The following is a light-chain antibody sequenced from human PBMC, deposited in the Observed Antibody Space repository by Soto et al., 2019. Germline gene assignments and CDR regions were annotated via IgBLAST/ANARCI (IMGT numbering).Light chain of an antibody. CDR1: GLPNQY. CDR3: QSVDSSGAYYVV. CDR2: KDK. J-gene: IGLJ2*01. Sequence: SYELTQAPSVSVSPGQTATISCSGEGLPNQYASWYQQKPGQAPVVVLYKDKERPSGIPERFSGSNSGTTVTLTISGVEADDEADYYCQSVDSSGAYYVVFGGGTKLTVL. V-gene: IGLV3-25*02.